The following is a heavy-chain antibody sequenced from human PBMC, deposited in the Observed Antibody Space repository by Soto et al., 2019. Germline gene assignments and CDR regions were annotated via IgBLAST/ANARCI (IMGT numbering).Heavy chain of an antibody. CDR3: AMLGGWSGGSSGMDV. D-gene: IGHD6-19*01. V-gene: IGHV3-72*01. Sequence: EVQLVESGGGLVQPGGSLRLSCAASGLIFSDYHMDWVRQAPGKGLEWVGRIRRKANSYTTEYAASVKGRFTISRDDSKNSLYLQMNSLKIDDTAVYYCAMLGGWSGGSSGMDVWGQGTTVTVSS. J-gene: IGHJ6*02. CDR1: GLIFSDYH. CDR2: IRRKANSYTT.